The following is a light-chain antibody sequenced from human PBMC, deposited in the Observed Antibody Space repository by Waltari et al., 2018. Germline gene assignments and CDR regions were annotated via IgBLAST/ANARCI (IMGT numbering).Light chain of an antibody. V-gene: IGKV1-12*01. CDR3: QQGYNTPRT. J-gene: IGKJ1*01. CDR2: AAS. CDR1: QVISSW. Sequence: DIQMTQSPSSLSASVGDKVTITFRASQVISSWLAWYQQKPGKAPKLLFYAASSLQSGVPSRFSGRGSGTDYTLTISSLQPEDFATYYCQQGYNTPRTFGQGTKVEIK.